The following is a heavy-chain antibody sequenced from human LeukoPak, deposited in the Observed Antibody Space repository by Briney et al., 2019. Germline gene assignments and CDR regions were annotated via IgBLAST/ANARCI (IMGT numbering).Heavy chain of an antibody. V-gene: IGHV3-48*03. CDR3: VSAYGGLLDY. Sequence: GGSLRLSCAASGFTFSSYEMNWVRQAPGQGLEWLSYISGSGATIYYADSVRGRFTISRDNARKSLYLQMNSLRVEDTAVYYCVSAYGGLLDYWGQGAPVTVSS. J-gene: IGHJ4*02. CDR2: ISGSGATI. D-gene: IGHD3-16*01. CDR1: GFTFSSYE.